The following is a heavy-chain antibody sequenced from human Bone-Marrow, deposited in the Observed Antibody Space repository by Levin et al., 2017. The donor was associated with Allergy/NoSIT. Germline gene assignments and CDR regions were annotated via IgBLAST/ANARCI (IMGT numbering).Heavy chain of an antibody. CDR1: GFTFSTYW. J-gene: IGHJ4*02. CDR3: MRDSRSRGYY. CDR2: IQEDGSEK. Sequence: SGGSLRLSCAASGFTFSTYWMAWARQAPGKGLEWVANIQEDGSEKNYVDSVKGRFTISRDNAENSVYLQMNSLSAEDTALYYCMRDSRSRGYYWGQGTLVTVSS. V-gene: IGHV3-7*01. D-gene: IGHD1-26*01.